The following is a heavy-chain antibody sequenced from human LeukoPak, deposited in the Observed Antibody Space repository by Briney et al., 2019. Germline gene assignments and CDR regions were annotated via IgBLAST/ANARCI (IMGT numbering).Heavy chain of an antibody. V-gene: IGHV3-30*04. D-gene: IGHD4-17*01. J-gene: IGHJ4*02. CDR1: GFTFSSYA. Sequence: GGSLRLSCAASGFTFSSYAMHWVRQAPGKGLEWVAVISYDGSNKYYADSVKGRFTISRDNSKNTLYLQMNSLRAEDTAVYYCAKLDYGDYGGGFDYWGQGTLVTVSS. CDR3: AKLDYGDYGGGFDY. CDR2: ISYDGSNK.